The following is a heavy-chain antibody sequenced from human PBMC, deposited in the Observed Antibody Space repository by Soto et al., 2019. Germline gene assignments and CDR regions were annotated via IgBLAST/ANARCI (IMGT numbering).Heavy chain of an antibody. CDR2: IYYSGST. J-gene: IGHJ3*02. Sequence: QVQLQESGPELVKPSQTLSLTCTVSGGSISSGDYYWSWIRQPPGKGLEWIGYIYYSGSTYYNPSLKSRVTISVDTSKNQFSLKLSSVTAADTAVYYCAREFKRGSYYLPGAFDIWGQGTMVTVSS. D-gene: IGHD3-10*01. CDR1: GGSISSGDYY. V-gene: IGHV4-30-4*01. CDR3: AREFKRGSYYLPGAFDI.